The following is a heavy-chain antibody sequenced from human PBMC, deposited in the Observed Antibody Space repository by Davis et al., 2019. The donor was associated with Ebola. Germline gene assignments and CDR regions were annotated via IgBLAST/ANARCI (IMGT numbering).Heavy chain of an antibody. Sequence: PGGSLRLSCAASEFTFENYAMHWVRQAPGKGLEWVSGISWNSGSVGYADSVKGRFTISRDNSKNTLYLQMNSLRAEDTAVYYCARDFSPDSSGSGYWGQGTLVTVSS. J-gene: IGHJ4*02. CDR1: EFTFENYA. D-gene: IGHD3-22*01. CDR3: ARDFSPDSSGSGY. V-gene: IGHV3-9*01. CDR2: ISWNSGSV.